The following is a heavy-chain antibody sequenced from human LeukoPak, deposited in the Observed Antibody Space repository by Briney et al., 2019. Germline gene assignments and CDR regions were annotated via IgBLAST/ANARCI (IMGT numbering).Heavy chain of an antibody. CDR2: IYYSGTT. Sequence: SETLSLTCTVSGGSISSVTHCWTWIRQHPGKGLEWIGYIYYSGTTYYNPSLKSRVTISVDTSKNQFSLKLSSVTATDTAVYYCARGKVGATYTRPFDYWGQGTLVTVSS. CDR3: ARGKVGATYTRPFDY. J-gene: IGHJ4*02. D-gene: IGHD1-26*01. V-gene: IGHV4-31*03. CDR1: GGSISSVTHC.